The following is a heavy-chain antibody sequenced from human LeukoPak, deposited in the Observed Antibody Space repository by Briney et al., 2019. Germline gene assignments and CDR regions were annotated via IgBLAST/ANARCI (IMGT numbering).Heavy chain of an antibody. CDR3: ARVRGSSWHYYYYGMDV. J-gene: IGHJ6*02. Sequence: SETLSLTCTVSGYSISSGYYWGWIRQPPGKGLEWIGSIYHSGSTYYNPSLKSRVTISVDTSKNQFSLKLSSVTAADTAVYYCARVRGSSWHYYYYGMDVWGQGTTVTVSS. CDR2: IYHSGST. D-gene: IGHD6-13*01. V-gene: IGHV4-38-2*02. CDR1: GYSISSGYY.